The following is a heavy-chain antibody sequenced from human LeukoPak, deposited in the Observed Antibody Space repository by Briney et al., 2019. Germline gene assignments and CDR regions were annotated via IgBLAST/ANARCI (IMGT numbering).Heavy chain of an antibody. Sequence: SETLSLTCAVYGGSFSGYSWSWIRQPPGKGLEWIGYIYHSGSTYYNPSLKSRVTISVDRSKNQFSLKLSSVTAADTAVYYCARMDSSGYYFGVDYWGQGTLVTVSS. CDR3: ARMDSSGYYFGVDY. J-gene: IGHJ4*02. CDR2: IYHSGST. CDR1: GGSFSGYS. V-gene: IGHV4-30-2*01. D-gene: IGHD3-22*01.